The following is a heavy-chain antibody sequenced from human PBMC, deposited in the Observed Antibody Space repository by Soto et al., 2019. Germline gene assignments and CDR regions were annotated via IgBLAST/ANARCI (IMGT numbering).Heavy chain of an antibody. Sequence: ASVKVSCKASGYTFTGYDINWVRQATGQGLEWMGWMNPNSGNTGYAQKFQGRVTMTRNTSISTAYMELSSLRSEDTAVYYCARLAEYDFWSGYRDYWGQGTLVTVSS. J-gene: IGHJ4*02. D-gene: IGHD3-3*01. V-gene: IGHV1-8*01. CDR2: MNPNSGNT. CDR3: ARLAEYDFWSGYRDY. CDR1: GYTFTGYD.